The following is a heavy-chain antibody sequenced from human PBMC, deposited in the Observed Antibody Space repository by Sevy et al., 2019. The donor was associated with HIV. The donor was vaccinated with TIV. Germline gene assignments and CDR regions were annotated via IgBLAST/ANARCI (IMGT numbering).Heavy chain of an antibody. Sequence: ASVKVSCKASGYTFNNFGISWVRQARGQGLEWMGWINPHNGNTKYAQKLQDRVTMTTDTSTSTAYMELRSLRSDDTAVYYCAREGTLITMLLWGQGTLVTVSS. CDR2: INPHNGNT. CDR3: AREGTLITMLL. D-gene: IGHD3-10*02. V-gene: IGHV1-18*01. CDR1: GYTFNNFG. J-gene: IGHJ4*02.